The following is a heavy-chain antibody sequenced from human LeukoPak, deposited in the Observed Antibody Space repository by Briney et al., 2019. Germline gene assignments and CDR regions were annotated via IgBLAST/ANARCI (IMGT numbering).Heavy chain of an antibody. CDR3: AAYSSGYYPPFEY. CDR1: GFTFSSYA. J-gene: IGHJ4*02. CDR2: ISYDGSNK. Sequence: GGSLRLSCAASGFTFSSYAMHWVRQAPGKGLEWVAVISYDGSNKYYADSVKGRFTISRDNSKNTLYLQMNSLRAEDTAVYYCAAYSSGYYPPFEYWGQGTLVTVSS. D-gene: IGHD3-22*01. V-gene: IGHV3-30*04.